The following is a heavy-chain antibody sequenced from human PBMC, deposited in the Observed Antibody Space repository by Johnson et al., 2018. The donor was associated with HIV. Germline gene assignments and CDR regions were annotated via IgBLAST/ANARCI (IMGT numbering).Heavy chain of an antibody. CDR3: ARDTGGGEPYDI. J-gene: IGHJ3*02. Sequence: VQLVESGGGVVQPGRSLTLSCAASGFTFSSYAMSWVRQAPGKGLEWVSAISGNGGNTYYADSVKGRFTISRDNSKNTLYLQMNSLRAEDTAVYYCARDTGGGEPYDIWGQGTMVTVSS. CDR2: ISGNGGNT. CDR1: GFTFSSYA. V-gene: IGHV3-23*04. D-gene: IGHD2-21*01.